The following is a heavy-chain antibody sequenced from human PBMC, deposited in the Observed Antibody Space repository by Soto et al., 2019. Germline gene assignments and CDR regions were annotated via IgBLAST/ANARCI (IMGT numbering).Heavy chain of an antibody. V-gene: IGHV3-23*01. CDR2: ISGSGGST. CDR3: AKEESTSHQSDY. J-gene: IGHJ4*02. CDR1: GFTFTSYA. Sequence: EVQLLDSGGGLVQPGGSLRLSCAAAGFTFTSYAMSWVRQAPGKGLEWVSAISGSGGSTYYADSVRGRFTISRDNSKNTLYLQRNSLRAEDTAVYYCAKEESTSHQSDYWGQGTLVTVSS. D-gene: IGHD2-2*01.